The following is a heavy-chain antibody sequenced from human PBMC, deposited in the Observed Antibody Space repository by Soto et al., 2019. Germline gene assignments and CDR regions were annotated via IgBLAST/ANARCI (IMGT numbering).Heavy chain of an antibody. V-gene: IGHV1-18*01. D-gene: IGHD1-1*01. J-gene: IGHJ4*02. CDR3: ARGRYGDY. CDR2: ISAHNGNT. CDR1: GYGFTTYG. Sequence: QVNLVESVAEVKKPGASVTVSCKGSGYGFTTYGITWVRQAPGQGLEWMAWISAHNGNTNYAQKLQGRVTVTRDTSTSTAYMELRSLRSDDTAVYYCARGRYGDYWGQGALVTVSS.